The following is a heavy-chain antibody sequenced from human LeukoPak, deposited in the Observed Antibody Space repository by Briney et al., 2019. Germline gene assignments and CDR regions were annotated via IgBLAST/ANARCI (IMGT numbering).Heavy chain of an antibody. V-gene: IGHV4-61*02. J-gene: IGHJ4*02. CDR3: ARRGFGVVYVDY. CDR1: GGSISSGSYY. D-gene: IGHD3-3*01. CDR2: IYTSGST. Sequence: SETLSLTCTVSGGSISSGSYYWSWIRQPAGKGLEWIGRIYTSGSTNYNPSLKSRVTISVDTSKNQFSLKLSSVTAADTAVYYCARRGFGVVYVDYWGQGTLVTVSS.